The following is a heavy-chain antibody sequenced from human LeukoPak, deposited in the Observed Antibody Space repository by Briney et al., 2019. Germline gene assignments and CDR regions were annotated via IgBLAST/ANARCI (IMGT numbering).Heavy chain of an antibody. V-gene: IGHV3-74*01. D-gene: IGHD5-12*01. CDR3: ARENIVAYYFDY. CDR2: INSDGSST. J-gene: IGHJ4*02. CDR1: GFTLSSSW. Sequence: GGSLRLSCAASGFTLSSSWMHWVRQAPGKGLVWVSRINSDGSSTSYADSVKGRFTVSRDNAKNTLYLQMNSLRDEDTAVYYCARENIVAYYFDYWGQGVLVTVSS.